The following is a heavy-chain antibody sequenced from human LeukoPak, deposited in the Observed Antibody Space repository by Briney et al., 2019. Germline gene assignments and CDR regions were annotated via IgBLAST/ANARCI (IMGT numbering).Heavy chain of an antibody. V-gene: IGHV3-23*01. D-gene: IGHD3-3*01. CDR2: ITANGDTT. CDR3: ATFGVIVRNNYLDY. J-gene: IGHJ4*02. Sequence: GGSLRLSCAASGFTVSSNYMSWVRQAPGKGLDWVSSITANGDTTYYADSVKGRFTISRDNSENTLYLQMSSLRAEDTAVYYCATFGVIVRNNYLDYWGQGALVAVSS. CDR1: GFTVSSNY.